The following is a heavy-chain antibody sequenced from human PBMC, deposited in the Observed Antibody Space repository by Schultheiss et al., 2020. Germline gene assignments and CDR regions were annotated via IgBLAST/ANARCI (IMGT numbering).Heavy chain of an antibody. V-gene: IGHV4-39*01. Sequence: SETLSLTCTVSGGSISSSSYYWGWIRQPPGKGLEWIGSIYYSGSTYYNPSLKSRVTISVDTSKNQFSLKLSSVTAADTAVYYCARLLDYLFDYWGQGTLVNVSS. CDR1: GGSISSSSYY. CDR3: ARLLDYLFDY. CDR2: IYYSGST. J-gene: IGHJ4*02. D-gene: IGHD3-3*02.